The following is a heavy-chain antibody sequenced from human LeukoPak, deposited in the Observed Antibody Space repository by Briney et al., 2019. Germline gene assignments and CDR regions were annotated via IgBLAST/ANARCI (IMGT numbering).Heavy chain of an antibody. CDR1: YW. Sequence: YWSWIRQPPGKGLEWMGIIYPGDSDTRYSPSFQGQVTISADKSISTAYLQWSSLKASDTAMYYCARRFTGEFDYWGQGTLVTVSS. CDR2: IYPGDSDT. CDR3: ARRFTGEFDY. J-gene: IGHJ4*02. D-gene: IGHD3-16*01. V-gene: IGHV5-51*01.